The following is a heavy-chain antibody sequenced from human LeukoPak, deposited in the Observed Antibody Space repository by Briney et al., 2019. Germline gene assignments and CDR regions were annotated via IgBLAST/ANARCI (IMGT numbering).Heavy chain of an antibody. D-gene: IGHD2-15*01. CDR2: IYTSGST. CDR1: GGSISSYY. V-gene: IGHV4-4*07. Sequence: PSETLSLTCTASGGSISSYYWSWILQPAGKGLEWIGRIYTSGSTGYNPSLKSRVTMSVDTSKNQFSLKLSSVTAADTAVYYCARVDLRAAYFDYWGQGTLVTVSS. J-gene: IGHJ4*02. CDR3: ARVDLRAAYFDY.